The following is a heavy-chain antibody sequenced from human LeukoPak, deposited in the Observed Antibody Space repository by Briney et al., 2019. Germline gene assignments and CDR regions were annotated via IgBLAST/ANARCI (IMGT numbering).Heavy chain of an antibody. Sequence: SETLSLTCTVSGGSISSGGYYWSWIRQHPGKGLEWIGYIYYSGSTYYNPSLKSRVTISVDTSKNQFSLKLSSVTAADTAVYYCARVEYSSSRYFDYWGQGTLVTVSS. CDR3: ARVEYSSSRYFDY. CDR1: GGSISSGGYY. J-gene: IGHJ4*02. D-gene: IGHD6-6*01. CDR2: IYYSGST. V-gene: IGHV4-31*03.